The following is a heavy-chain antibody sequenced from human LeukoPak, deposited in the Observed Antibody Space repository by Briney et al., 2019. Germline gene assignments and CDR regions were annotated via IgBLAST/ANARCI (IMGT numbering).Heavy chain of an antibody. CDR3: ARLVAADYFDY. Sequence: PSETLSLTCTVSGYSISSGYYWGWIRQPPGKGLEWIGSIYHSGSTYYNPSLKSRVTISVDTSKNRFSLKLTSVTAADTAVYYCARLVAADYFDYWGQGTLVTVSS. D-gene: IGHD2-15*01. J-gene: IGHJ4*02. CDR1: GYSISSGYY. CDR2: IYHSGST. V-gene: IGHV4-38-2*02.